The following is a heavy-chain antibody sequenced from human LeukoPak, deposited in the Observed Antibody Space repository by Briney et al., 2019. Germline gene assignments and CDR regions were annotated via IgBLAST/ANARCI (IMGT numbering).Heavy chain of an antibody. D-gene: IGHD3-10*01. J-gene: IGHJ6*02. CDR3: ARDFNTMARGVIPIYYYYGMDV. CDR2: ISSSSSYI. V-gene: IGHV3-21*01. Sequence: GGSLRLSCAASGFTFSSYSMNWVRQAPGKGLEWVSSISSSSSYIYYADSVKGRFTISRDNAKNSLYLQMNSLRAEDTAVYYCARDFNTMARGVIPIYYYYGMDVWGQGTTVTVSS. CDR1: GFTFSSYS.